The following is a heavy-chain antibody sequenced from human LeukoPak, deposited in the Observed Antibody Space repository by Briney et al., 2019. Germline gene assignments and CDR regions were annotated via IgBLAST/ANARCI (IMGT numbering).Heavy chain of an antibody. CDR2: IKSKSDGGAI. J-gene: IGHJ5*02. D-gene: IGHD1-1*01. Sequence: GGSLRLSCEASGFSFRDAWMSWVRQAPGKGLEWVGRIKSKSDGGAIDYAAPVKGGFTISRDDSKNTLSLQMNSLKIEDTAVYYCTIAWKAGRFDPWGQGALVTVSS. CDR1: GFSFRDAW. V-gene: IGHV3-15*01. CDR3: TIAWKAGRFDP.